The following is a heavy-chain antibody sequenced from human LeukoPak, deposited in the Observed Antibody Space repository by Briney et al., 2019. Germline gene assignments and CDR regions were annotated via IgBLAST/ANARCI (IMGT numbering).Heavy chain of an antibody. J-gene: IGHJ2*01. V-gene: IGHV3-21*01. CDR3: ARRPIVVVTARNWYFDL. Sequence: GGSLRLSCAASGFTFSSYGMSWVRQAPGKGLEWVSSISSSSSYIYYADSVKGRFTISRDNAKNSLYLQMNSLRAEDTAVYYCARRPIVVVTARNWYFDLWGRGTLVTVSS. CDR2: ISSSSSYI. D-gene: IGHD2-21*02. CDR1: GFTFSSYG.